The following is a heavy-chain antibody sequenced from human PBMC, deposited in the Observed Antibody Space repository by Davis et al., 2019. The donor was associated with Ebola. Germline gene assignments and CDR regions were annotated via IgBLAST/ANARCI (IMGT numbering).Heavy chain of an antibody. CDR1: GYTFTGYY. V-gene: IGHV1-2*02. Sequence: ASVKVSCKASGYTFTGYYMHWVRQAPGQGLEWMGWINPNSGGTNYAQKFQGRVTMTRDTSISTAYMELSTLRSEDTAVYYCARGAVAGSWFDPWGQGTLVTVSS. CDR2: INPNSGGT. J-gene: IGHJ5*02. D-gene: IGHD6-19*01. CDR3: ARGAVAGSWFDP.